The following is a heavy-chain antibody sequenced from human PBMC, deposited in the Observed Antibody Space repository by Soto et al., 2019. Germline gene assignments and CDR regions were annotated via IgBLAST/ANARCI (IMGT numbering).Heavy chain of an antibody. V-gene: IGHV5-10-1*01. Sequence: GESLKISCKGSGYSFAGYWITWVRQKPGKGLEWMGRIDPSDSQTYYSPSFRGHVTISVTKSITIVFLQWSSLRASDTAMYYCARQIYDSDTGPNFQYYFDSWGQGTPVTVSS. CDR2: IDPSDSQT. CDR3: ARQIYDSDTGPNFQYYFDS. CDR1: GYSFAGYW. D-gene: IGHD3-22*01. J-gene: IGHJ4*02.